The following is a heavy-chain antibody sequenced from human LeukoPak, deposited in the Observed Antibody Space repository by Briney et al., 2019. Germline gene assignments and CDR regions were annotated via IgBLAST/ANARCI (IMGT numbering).Heavy chain of an antibody. CDR2: IYYSGST. CDR3: ARHLYSSSPD. V-gene: IGHV4-59*01. CDR1: GGSISSYY. D-gene: IGHD6-6*01. J-gene: IGHJ4*02. Sequence: SETLSLTCTVSGGSISSYYWSWIRQPPGKGLEWIGYIYYSGSTNYNPSLKSRVTISVDTSKNQFSLKLSSVTAADTAVYYCARHLYSSSPDWGQGTLVTVSS.